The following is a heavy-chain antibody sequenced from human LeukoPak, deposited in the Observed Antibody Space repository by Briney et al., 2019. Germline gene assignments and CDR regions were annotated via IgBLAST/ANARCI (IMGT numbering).Heavy chain of an antibody. CDR2: IYTSGST. J-gene: IGHJ6*02. CDR3: ASGMVRGVIPPYYYYGMDV. D-gene: IGHD3-10*01. Sequence: SETLSLTCTVSGGSISSYYWSWIRQPAGKGLEWIGRIYTSGSTNYNPSLKSRVTISVDTSKNQFSLKLSSVTAADTAVYYCASGMVRGVIPPYYYYGMDVWGQGTTVTVSS. CDR1: GGSISSYY. V-gene: IGHV4-4*07.